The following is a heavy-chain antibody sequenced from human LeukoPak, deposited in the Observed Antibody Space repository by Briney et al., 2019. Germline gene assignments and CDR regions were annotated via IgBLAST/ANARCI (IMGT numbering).Heavy chain of an antibody. D-gene: IGHD3-22*01. V-gene: IGHV3-48*03. CDR1: GFTFSSYE. Sequence: GGSLRLSCAASGFTFSSYEMNRVRQAPGKGLEWVSYISSSGSTIYYADSVKGRFTISRDNAKNSLYLQMNSLRAEDTAVYYCARDRYDSSGWVSYYYGMDVWGQGTTVTVSS. CDR2: ISSSGSTI. CDR3: ARDRYDSSGWVSYYYGMDV. J-gene: IGHJ6*02.